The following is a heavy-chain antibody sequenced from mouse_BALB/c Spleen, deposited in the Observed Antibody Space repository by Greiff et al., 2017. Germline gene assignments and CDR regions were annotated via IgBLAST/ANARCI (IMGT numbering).Heavy chain of an antibody. Sequence: EVQLVESGGGLVKPGGSLKLSCAASGFTFSSYTMSWVRQTPEKRLEWVATISSGGGNTYYPDSVKGRFTISRDNAKNNLYLQMSSLRSEDTALYYCARYGYYAMDYWGQGTSVTVSS. V-gene: IGHV5-9*03. CDR1: GFTFSSYT. J-gene: IGHJ4*01. CDR2: ISSGGGNT. CDR3: ARYGYYAMDY.